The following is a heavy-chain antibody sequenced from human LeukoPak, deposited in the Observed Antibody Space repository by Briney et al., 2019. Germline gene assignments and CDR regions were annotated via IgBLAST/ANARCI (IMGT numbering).Heavy chain of an antibody. CDR3: ARVGGAAAGTDY. J-gene: IGHJ4*02. V-gene: IGHV4-61*01. Sequence: SETLSLTCTVSGGSVSSGSYYRSWIRQPPGKGLEWIGYIYYSGSTNYNPSLKSRVTISVDTSKNQFSLKLSSVTAADTAVYYCARVGGAAAGTDYWGQGTLVTVSS. CDR1: GGSVSSGSYY. D-gene: IGHD6-13*01. CDR2: IYYSGST.